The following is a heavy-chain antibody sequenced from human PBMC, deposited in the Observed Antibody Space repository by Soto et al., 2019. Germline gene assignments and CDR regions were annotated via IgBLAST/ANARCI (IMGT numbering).Heavy chain of an antibody. CDR1: GGTFGNTA. D-gene: IGHD3-3*01. CDR2: IVPMFGTA. J-gene: IGHJ5*02. V-gene: IGHV1-69*12. CDR3: ARDGDPGYSFWSGPLGGGRFDP. Sequence: QVQLVQSGAEVKEPGSSVNVSCTTSGGTFGNTAVTWVRQAPGQGLEWVGGIVPMFGTANYAQKFRGRVTMTAFESTSTAYMELSSLRSDGTGVYYCARDGDPGYSFWSGPLGGGRFDPWGQGTLVTVSS.